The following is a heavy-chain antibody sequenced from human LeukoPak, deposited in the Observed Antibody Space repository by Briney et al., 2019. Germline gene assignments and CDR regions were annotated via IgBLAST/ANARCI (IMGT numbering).Heavy chain of an antibody. Sequence: ASVKVSCKASGYTFTSYYMHWVRQAPGQGLEWMGIINPGGGSTNYAQKFQGRVTMTRDTSTSTVYMELSSLRSEDTAVYYCARDFGSFCDYWGQGTLVTVSS. CDR1: GYTFTSYY. CDR2: INPGGGST. V-gene: IGHV1-46*01. J-gene: IGHJ4*02. D-gene: IGHD3-10*01. CDR3: ARDFGSFCDY.